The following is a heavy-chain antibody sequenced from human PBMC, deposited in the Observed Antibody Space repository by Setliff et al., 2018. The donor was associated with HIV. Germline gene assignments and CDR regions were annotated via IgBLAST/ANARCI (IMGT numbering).Heavy chain of an antibody. CDR2: IIPIFGTA. V-gene: IGHV1-69*05. CDR1: GGTFSSYT. CDR3: ARTREMVRGVITPAFDY. J-gene: IGHJ4*02. D-gene: IGHD3-10*01. Sequence: ASVKVSCKASGGTFSSYTINWVRQAPGRGLEWMGGIIPIFGTANYAQKFQGRVTITTDESTSTAYMELSSLRSEDTALYYCARTREMVRGVITPAFDYWGLGTLVTVPQ.